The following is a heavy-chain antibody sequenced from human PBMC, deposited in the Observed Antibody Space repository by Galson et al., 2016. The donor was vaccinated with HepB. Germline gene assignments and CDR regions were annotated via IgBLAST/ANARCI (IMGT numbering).Heavy chain of an antibody. D-gene: IGHD1/OR15-1a*01. CDR3: ARDKSEQLFSSWFDP. Sequence: SLRLSCAASGFTFTTYSMNWVRQAPGKGLEWVSSISSRGDFIYYADSVKGRFTISRDNAKNSVHLQMNGLRAEDTAAYYCARDKSEQLFSSWFDPWGKGTLVTVSS. J-gene: IGHJ5*02. CDR1: GFTFTTYS. V-gene: IGHV3-21*01. CDR2: ISSRGDFI.